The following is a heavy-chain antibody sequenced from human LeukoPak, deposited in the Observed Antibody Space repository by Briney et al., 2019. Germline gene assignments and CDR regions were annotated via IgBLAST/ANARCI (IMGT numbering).Heavy chain of an antibody. CDR3: ARVGGKRWFDP. D-gene: IGHD3-16*01. J-gene: IGHJ5*02. V-gene: IGHV3-7*01. CDR1: GFTFSSYW. CDR2: IKQDGSEK. Sequence: GGSLRLSCAASGFTFSSYWMSWVRQPPGKGLEWVANIKQDGSEKYYVDSVKGRFTISRDNAKNSLYLQMNSLRAEDTAVYYCARVGGKRWFDPWGQGTLVTVSS.